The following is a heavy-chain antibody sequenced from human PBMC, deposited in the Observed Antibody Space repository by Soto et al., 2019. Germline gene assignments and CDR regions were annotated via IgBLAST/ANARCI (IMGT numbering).Heavy chain of an antibody. J-gene: IGHJ5*02. D-gene: IGHD3-10*01. Sequence: SQTLSLTCAISGDSVSSNSAAWNWIRQSPSRGLEWLGRTYYRSKWYNDYAISVKSRMIINPDTSKNQFSLQLNSVTPEDTAVYYCVRDYYGSGSTNWFDPWGQGTLVTVSS. V-gene: IGHV6-1*01. CDR2: TYYRSKWYN. CDR1: GDSVSSNSAA. CDR3: VRDYYGSGSTNWFDP.